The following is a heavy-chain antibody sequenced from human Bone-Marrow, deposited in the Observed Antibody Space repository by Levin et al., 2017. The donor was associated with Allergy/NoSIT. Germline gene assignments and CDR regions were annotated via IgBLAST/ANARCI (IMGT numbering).Heavy chain of an antibody. J-gene: IGHJ5*02. D-gene: IGHD3-10*01. CDR3: ARMYGSGPRVYVFDP. V-gene: IGHV4-59*01. Sequence: SSETLSLTCTVSGGSISSYYWSWIRQPPGKGLEWIGYIYYSGSTNYNPSLKSRVTISVDTSKNQFSLKLSSVTAADTAVYYCARMYGSGPRVYVFDPWGQGTLVTVSS. CDR2: IYYSGST. CDR1: GGSISSYY.